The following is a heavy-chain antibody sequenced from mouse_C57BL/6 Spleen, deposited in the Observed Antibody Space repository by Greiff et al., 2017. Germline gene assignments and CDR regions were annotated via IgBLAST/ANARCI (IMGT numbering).Heavy chain of an antibody. Sequence: QVQLKESGAELARPGASVKMSCKASGYTFTSYTMHWVKQRPGQGLEWIGYINPSSGYTKYNQKFKDKATLTADKSSSTAYMQLSSLTSEDSAVYYCARRITTGYFDVWGTGTTVTVSS. CDR2: INPSSGYT. CDR1: GYTFTSYT. D-gene: IGHD1-1*01. J-gene: IGHJ1*03. V-gene: IGHV1-4*01. CDR3: ARRITTGYFDV.